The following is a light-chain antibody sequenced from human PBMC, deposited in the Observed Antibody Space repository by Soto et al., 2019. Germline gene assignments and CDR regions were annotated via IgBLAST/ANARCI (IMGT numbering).Light chain of an antibody. CDR1: QSVSTN. J-gene: IGKJ1*01. V-gene: IGKV3-15*01. CDR2: FAS. Sequence: EIVMTQSPATLSVSPGEWAALSCRASQSVSTNLAWYQQKPGQPPRLLIYFASTRATAVPARFTAGGSGTEFTLTISSLQSDDLAVYYCQQYDKWPRTFGQGTKVDIK. CDR3: QQYDKWPRT.